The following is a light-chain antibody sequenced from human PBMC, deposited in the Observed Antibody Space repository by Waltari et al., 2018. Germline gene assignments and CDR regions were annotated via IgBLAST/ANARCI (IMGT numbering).Light chain of an antibody. Sequence: DIQLTQSPSLLAASVGARVTITCRASQGISSYLGWYQQKSGKAPKLLIYAASTLQSGVPSRFSGSGSGTEFTLTLSSLQPEDVATYYCQQLKSYPITFGQGTRLEI. CDR2: AAS. V-gene: IGKV1-9*01. J-gene: IGKJ5*01. CDR1: QGISSY. CDR3: QQLKSYPIT.